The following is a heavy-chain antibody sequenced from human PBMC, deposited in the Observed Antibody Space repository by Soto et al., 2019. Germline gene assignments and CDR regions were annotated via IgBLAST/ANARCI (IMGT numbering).Heavy chain of an antibody. Sequence: PGESLKISCEASGYTFTYYWIAWVRQMPEKGLEWMGIIYPGDSDTSYSPSFQGQVTISADKSISTAYLQWSSLKASDTAMYYCARHGRDGDIYYFDYWGQGTLVTVSS. CDR2: IYPGDSDT. D-gene: IGHD1-1*01. J-gene: IGHJ4*02. CDR1: GYTFTYYW. V-gene: IGHV5-51*01. CDR3: ARHGRDGDIYYFDY.